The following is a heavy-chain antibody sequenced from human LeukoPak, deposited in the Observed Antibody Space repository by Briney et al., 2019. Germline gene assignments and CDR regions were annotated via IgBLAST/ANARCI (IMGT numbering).Heavy chain of an antibody. V-gene: IGHV3-49*04. Sequence: GGSLRLSCTASGFTFGDYALSWVRQAPGKGLEWVGFTRSKAYGGTTEYAASVKDRFTISRDDSKSIAYLQLNSLKTEDTAVYYCARDSFGSGWYWSDYWGQGALVTVSS. CDR3: ARDSFGSGWYWSDY. J-gene: IGHJ4*02. D-gene: IGHD6-19*01. CDR2: TRSKAYGGTT. CDR1: GFTFGDYA.